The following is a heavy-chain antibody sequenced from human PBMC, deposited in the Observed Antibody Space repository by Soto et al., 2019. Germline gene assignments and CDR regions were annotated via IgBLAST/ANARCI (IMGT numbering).Heavy chain of an antibody. CDR3: ARSNRLGTAMARSDI. V-gene: IGHV1-18*04. CDR2: ISAYNGNT. Sequence: GASVKVSCKASGYTFTSYGISWVRQAPGQGLEWMGWISAYNGNTNYAQKLQGRVTMTTDTSTSTAYMELRSLRSDDTAVYYCARSNRLGTAMARSDIWGQGTMVTVSS. D-gene: IGHD5-18*01. J-gene: IGHJ3*02. CDR1: GYTFTSYG.